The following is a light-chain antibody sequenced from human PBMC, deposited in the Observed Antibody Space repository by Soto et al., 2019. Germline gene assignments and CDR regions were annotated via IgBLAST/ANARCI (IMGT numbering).Light chain of an antibody. J-gene: IGKJ1*01. V-gene: IGKV1-5*01. CDR1: QSISSW. CDR3: QQYNSYSPWT. CDR2: DAS. Sequence: DIQMTQSPSTLSASVGDRVTITWRASQSISSWLAWYQQKPGKAPKLLIYDASSLESGVPSRFSGSGSGTEFTLTISSLQPDDFATYYCQQYNSYSPWTFGQRTKV.